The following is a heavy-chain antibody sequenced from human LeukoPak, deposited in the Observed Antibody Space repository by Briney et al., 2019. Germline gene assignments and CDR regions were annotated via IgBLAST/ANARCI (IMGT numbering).Heavy chain of an antibody. CDR3: ARGGYSSSRPFDY. CDR2: IIPILGIA. J-gene: IGHJ4*02. V-gene: IGHV1-69*02. D-gene: IGHD6-6*01. CDR1: GGTFSSYT. Sequence: SVKVSCKASGGTFSSYTISWVRQAPGQGLEWMGRIIPILGIANYAQKFQGRVTITADKSTSTAYMELSSLRSEDTAVCYCARGGYSSSRPFDYWGQGTLVTVSS.